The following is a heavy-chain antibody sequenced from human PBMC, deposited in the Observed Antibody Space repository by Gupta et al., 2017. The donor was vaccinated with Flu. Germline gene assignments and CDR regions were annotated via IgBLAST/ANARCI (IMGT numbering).Heavy chain of an antibody. Sequence: LESGGGLVQPGESLRLSCAASGFPFSIFAMAWVRQAPGKGLEWVSHIRGDEGTTFYADSVRGRFTISRDNAKNTLYLQLSSLRVEDTAVYYCTRDFYSQLLDGYDLWGPGTLVTVSS. CDR3: TRDFYSQLLDGYDL. J-gene: IGHJ3*01. D-gene: IGHD2-21*01. CDR2: IRGDEGTT. CDR1: GFPFSIFA. V-gene: IGHV3-23*01.